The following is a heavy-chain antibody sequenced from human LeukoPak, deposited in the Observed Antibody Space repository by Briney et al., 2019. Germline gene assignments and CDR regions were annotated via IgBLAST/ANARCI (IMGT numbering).Heavy chain of an antibody. CDR2: ISSSSSYI. Sequence: GGSLRLSCAASGFTFSSYSMNWVRQAPGKGLEWVSSISSSSSYIYYADSVKGRFTIPRDNAKNSLYLQMNSLRAEDTAVYYCAKDVPTAYFDYWGQGTLVTVPS. CDR1: GFTFSSYS. J-gene: IGHJ4*02. CDR3: AKDVPTAYFDY. V-gene: IGHV3-21*01. D-gene: IGHD2-2*01.